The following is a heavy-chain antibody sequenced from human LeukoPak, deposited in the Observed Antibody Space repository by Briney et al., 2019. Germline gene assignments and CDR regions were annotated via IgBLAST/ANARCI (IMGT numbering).Heavy chain of an antibody. CDR1: GGSISSGSYD. CDR2: IYTSGST. D-gene: IGHD6-19*01. V-gene: IGHV4-61*02. Sequence: SQTLSLTCTVSGGSISSGSYDWSWIRQPAGKGLEWIGRIYTSGSTNYNPSLKSRVTISVDTSKNQFSLKLSSVTAADTAVYYCAREVIAVAGTGYFDYWGQGTLVTVSS. CDR3: AREVIAVAGTGYFDY. J-gene: IGHJ4*02.